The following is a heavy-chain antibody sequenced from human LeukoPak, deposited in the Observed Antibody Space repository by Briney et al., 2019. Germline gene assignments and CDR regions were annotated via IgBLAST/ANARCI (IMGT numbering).Heavy chain of an antibody. CDR3: ARGRTYYYDSSGPESGY. CDR1: GGSFSGYY. D-gene: IGHD3-22*01. Sequence: SETLSLTCAVYGGSFSGYYWSWIRQPPGKGLEWIGEINHSGSTNYNPSLKSRVTISVDTSKNQFPLKLSSVTAAETAVYYCARGRTYYYDSSGPESGYWGQGTLVTVSS. J-gene: IGHJ4*02. V-gene: IGHV4-34*01. CDR2: INHSGST.